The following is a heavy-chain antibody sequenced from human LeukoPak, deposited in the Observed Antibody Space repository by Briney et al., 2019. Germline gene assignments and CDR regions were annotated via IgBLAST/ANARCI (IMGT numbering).Heavy chain of an antibody. CDR3: ARRSLTAALDY. V-gene: IGHV5-51*01. CDR1: GYRFTSYW. Sequence: GESLKISCKGSGYRFTSYWIGWVRQMPGKGLEWMGIIYPGDSDSRYSSSFQGQVTISADKSISTAYLQWSSLKASDTAMYYCARRSLTAALDYWGQGTLVTVSS. J-gene: IGHJ4*02. D-gene: IGHD6-13*01. CDR2: IYPGDSDS.